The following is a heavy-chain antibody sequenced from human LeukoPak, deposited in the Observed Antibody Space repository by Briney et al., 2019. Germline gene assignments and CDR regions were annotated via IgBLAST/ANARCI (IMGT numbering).Heavy chain of an antibody. CDR1: GFTFSTYE. CDR2: INNSGNTI. Sequence: GGSLRLSCAASGFTFSTYEMNWVRQAPGKGLEWVSSINNSGNTIYYADSVKGRFTISRDNSKNSLYLQMNSLRAEDTAVYYCASGAQSDYWDQGTPVTVSA. CDR3: ASGAQSDY. V-gene: IGHV3-48*03. D-gene: IGHD1-26*01. J-gene: IGHJ4*02.